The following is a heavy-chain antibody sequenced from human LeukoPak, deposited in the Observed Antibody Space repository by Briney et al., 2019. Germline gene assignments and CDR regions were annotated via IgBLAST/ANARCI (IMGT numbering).Heavy chain of an antibody. CDR2: IYTSGST. V-gene: IGHV4-4*07. D-gene: IGHD3-10*01. CDR1: GGSISSYY. CDR3: ASWFGSGSYLYFDY. J-gene: IGHJ4*02. Sequence: SETLSLTCTVSGGSISSYYWSWIRQPAGKGLEWIGRIYTSGSTNYNPSLKSRVTISVDTSKNQFSLKLSSVTAADTAVYYCASWFGSGSYLYFDYWGQGTLVTVSS.